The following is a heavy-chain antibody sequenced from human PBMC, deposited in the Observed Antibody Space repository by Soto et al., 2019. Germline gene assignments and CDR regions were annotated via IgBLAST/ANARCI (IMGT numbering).Heavy chain of an antibody. V-gene: IGHV1-18*01. CDR1: GYTFTSYG. CDR2: ISAYNGNT. Sequence: QVQLVQSGAEVKKPGASVKISCKASGYTFTSYGISWVRQAPGQGLEWMGWISAYNGNTNYAQKLQGRVTMTTDTSTSTAYMELRSLRSDDTAVYYCARHPRTGGQQLRWFDPWGQGTLVTVSS. J-gene: IGHJ5*02. CDR3: ARHPRTGGQQLRWFDP. D-gene: IGHD6-13*01.